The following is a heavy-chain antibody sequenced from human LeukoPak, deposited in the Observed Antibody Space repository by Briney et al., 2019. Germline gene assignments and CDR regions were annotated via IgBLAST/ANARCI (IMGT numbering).Heavy chain of an antibody. V-gene: IGHV1-24*01. Sequence: ASVKVSCKVSGYTLTELSMRWVRQAPGKGLEWMGGFDPEDGETIYAQKFQGRVTMTEDTSTDTAYMELSSLRSEDTAVYYCATDQVRAGGSSVYFDYWGQGTLVTVSS. CDR1: GYTLTELS. D-gene: IGHD3-16*01. CDR2: FDPEDGET. J-gene: IGHJ4*02. CDR3: ATDQVRAGGSSVYFDY.